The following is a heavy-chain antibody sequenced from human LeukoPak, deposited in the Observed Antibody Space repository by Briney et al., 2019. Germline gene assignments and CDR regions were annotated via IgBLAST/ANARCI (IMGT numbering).Heavy chain of an antibody. J-gene: IGHJ5*02. CDR3: ARGYGSGSYWFDP. Sequence: SETLSLTCTVSGGSISSSGYYWSWIRQPPGKGLEWVGYIYHSGSTYYNPSLKSRATISVDKSKNQFSLKLSSVTAADMAVYYCARGYGSGSYWFDPWGQGTLVTVSS. V-gene: IGHV4-30-2*01. CDR2: IYHSGST. CDR1: GGSISSSGYY. D-gene: IGHD3-10*01.